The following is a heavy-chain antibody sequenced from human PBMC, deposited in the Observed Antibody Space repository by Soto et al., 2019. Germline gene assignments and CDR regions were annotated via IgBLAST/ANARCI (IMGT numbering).Heavy chain of an antibody. Sequence: QVQLVQSGAEMKKPGASVKVSCMASGYTFTGYYMHWVRQAPGQGLEWMGWSNPNSGGSNYAQKFQGWVTMTRDTSIRAAYHELSRLRSDATAPDSCARGDAYYDILYRCGSRWGLDPWRQGALVTVSS. D-gene: IGHD3-9*01. J-gene: IGHJ5*02. CDR1: GYTFTGYY. V-gene: IGHV1-2*04. CDR3: ARGDAYYDILYRCGSRWGLDP. CDR2: SNPNSGGS.